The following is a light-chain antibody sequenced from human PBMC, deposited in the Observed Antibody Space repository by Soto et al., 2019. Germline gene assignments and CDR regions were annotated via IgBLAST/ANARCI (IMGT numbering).Light chain of an antibody. V-gene: IGLV2-23*01. CDR3: CSYAGSSTSAV. CDR1: SSDVGSYNL. Sequence: QSVLTDPAAVSFSPGQSITISCTGSSSDVGSYNLVSWYQHHPGKAPKVIIYEGGKRPSGVSNRFSGSKSGITAFLTICGLQAEDEADYYCCSYAGSSTSAVFGGGTKVTVL. J-gene: IGLJ2*01. CDR2: EGG.